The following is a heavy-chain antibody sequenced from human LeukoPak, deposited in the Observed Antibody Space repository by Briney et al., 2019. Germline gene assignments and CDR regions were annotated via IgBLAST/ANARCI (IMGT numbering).Heavy chain of an antibody. D-gene: IGHD3-10*01. CDR1: GFTFSVYG. J-gene: IGHJ4*02. Sequence: GGSLRLSCAASGFTFSVYGMHWVRQAPGKGLEWVAVIWNDGSNKYYADSVKGRFAISRDNSKNTLYLQMNSLRAEDTAVYSCARASGPFDYWGQGTLVTVSS. V-gene: IGHV3-33*01. CDR3: ARASGPFDY. CDR2: IWNDGSNK.